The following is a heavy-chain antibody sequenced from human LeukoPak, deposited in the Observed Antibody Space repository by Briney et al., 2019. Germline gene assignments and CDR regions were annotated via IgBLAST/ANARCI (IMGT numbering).Heavy chain of an antibody. Sequence: SETLSLTCTVSGGSISSHYWTWIPQPPGKGLEWIGYIYNTGSTNSKPSLKSRVTISLDTSKNPFSLKLTSVTAADTAIYFCARDDYGVFDAFDVWGQGTVVTVS. CDR3: ARDDYGVFDAFDV. CDR1: GGSISSHY. J-gene: IGHJ3*01. V-gene: IGHV4-59*11. CDR2: IYNTGST. D-gene: IGHD4-17*01.